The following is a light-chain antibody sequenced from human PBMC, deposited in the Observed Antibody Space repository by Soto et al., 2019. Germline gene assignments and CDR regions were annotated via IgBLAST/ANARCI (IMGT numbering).Light chain of an antibody. J-gene: IGLJ2*01. CDR3: SSYTSSSTVV. CDR2: EVS. Sequence: QSVLPQPPSVTAAPGQEVTISCYGCSSNLGGNSVYWYQQLPGTAPKLLIYEVSNRHSGVSNRFSGSKSGNTASRTISGLQAEDDADYYCSSYTSSSTVVFGGGTKVTVL. V-gene: IGLV2-14*01. CDR1: SSNLGGNS.